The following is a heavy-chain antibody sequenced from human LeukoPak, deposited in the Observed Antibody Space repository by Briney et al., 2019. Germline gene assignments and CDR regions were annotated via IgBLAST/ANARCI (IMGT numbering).Heavy chain of an antibody. Sequence: SETLSLTCTVSGGSLSNYYWNWIRQPPGKGLEWTAYIYYSGSTNYNPSLKSRVTISLDTSKNQFSLKLSSVTAADTAVYYCARAYYYGSGSYYSYNWFDPWGQGTLVTVSS. V-gene: IGHV4-59*12. CDR2: IYYSGST. CDR3: ARAYYYGSGSYYSYNWFDP. D-gene: IGHD3-10*01. J-gene: IGHJ5*02. CDR1: GGSLSNYY.